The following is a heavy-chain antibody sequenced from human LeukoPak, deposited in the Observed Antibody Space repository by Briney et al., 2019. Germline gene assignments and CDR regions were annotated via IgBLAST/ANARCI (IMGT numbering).Heavy chain of an antibody. V-gene: IGHV3-11*01. CDR3: AGAGYSSSWYWFDP. CDR1: GFTFSDYY. D-gene: IGHD6-13*01. CDR2: ISSSGSTI. Sequence: GGSLRLSCAASGFTFSDYYMSWIRQAPGKGLEWVSYISSSGSTIYYADSVKGRFTISRDNAKNSLYLQMNSLRAEDTAVYYCAGAGYSSSWYWFDPWGQGTLVTVSS. J-gene: IGHJ5*02.